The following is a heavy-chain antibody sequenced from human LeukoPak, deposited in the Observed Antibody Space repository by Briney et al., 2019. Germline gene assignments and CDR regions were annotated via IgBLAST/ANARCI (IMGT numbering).Heavy chain of an antibody. V-gene: IGHV1-2*02. D-gene: IGHD6-19*01. Sequence: ASVKVSCKASGYTFTSYGISWVRQAPGQGLEWMGWINPNSGGTNYAQKFQGRVTMTSDTSISTAYMELSRLSSDDTAVYYCARSHIAVPLYYFDYWGQGTLVTVSS. J-gene: IGHJ4*02. CDR2: INPNSGGT. CDR3: ARSHIAVPLYYFDY. CDR1: GYTFTSYG.